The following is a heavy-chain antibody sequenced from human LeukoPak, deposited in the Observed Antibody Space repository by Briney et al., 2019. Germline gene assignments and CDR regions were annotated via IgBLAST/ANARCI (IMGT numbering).Heavy chain of an antibody. J-gene: IGHJ1*01. CDR3: ARVGSSYYDSSGYFQH. Sequence: KPSETLSLTCAVYGGSFSGYYWSWIRQPPGKGLEWIGEINHSGSTNYNPSLKSRVTISVDTSKNQFSLKLNSVTAADTAVYYCARVGSSYYDSSGYFQHWGQGTLVTVSS. D-gene: IGHD3-22*01. CDR1: GGSFSGYY. CDR2: INHSGST. V-gene: IGHV4-34*01.